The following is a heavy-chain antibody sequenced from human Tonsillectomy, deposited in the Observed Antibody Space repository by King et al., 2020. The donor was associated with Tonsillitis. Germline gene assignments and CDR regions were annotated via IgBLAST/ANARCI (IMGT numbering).Heavy chain of an antibody. J-gene: IGHJ5*02. CDR1: GGSITISTYS. V-gene: IGHV4-39*01. CDR2: FHSNGNS. CDR3: ARLPTGYPNWFDP. D-gene: IGHD3-9*01. Sequence: LQLQESGPGLVKPSETLSLTCTVSGGSITISTYSWGWLRQPPGKSLEWIGTFHSNGNSSYHPALKSLATSSLDTSGNQFSLKLTSVTATDTAHYYCARLPTGYPNWFDPWGQGTLVTVSS.